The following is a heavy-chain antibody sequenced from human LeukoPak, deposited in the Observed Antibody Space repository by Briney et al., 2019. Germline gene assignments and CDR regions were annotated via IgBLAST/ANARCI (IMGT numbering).Heavy chain of an antibody. V-gene: IGHV3-11*01. D-gene: IGHD6-13*01. CDR1: GFTFSDYY. CDR2: ISSSGSTI. CDR3: ATQLTAADQFDY. Sequence: GGSLRLSCAASGFTFSDYYMSWIRQAPGKGLEWVSYISSSGSTIYYADSVKGRFTISRDNAKNSLYLQMNSLRAEDTAVYYCATQLTAADQFDYWGQGTLVTVSS. J-gene: IGHJ4*02.